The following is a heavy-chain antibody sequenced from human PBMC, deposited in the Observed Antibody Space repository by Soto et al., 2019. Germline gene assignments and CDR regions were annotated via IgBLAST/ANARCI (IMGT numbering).Heavy chain of an antibody. J-gene: IGHJ4*02. Sequence: QVQLVQSGAEVKKPGASVKVSCKASGYTFTSYAMHWVRQAPGQRLEWMGWINAGNGNTKYSQKFQGRVTITRDTSASTAYRELSSLRSEDTAVYYCARDEARIAVAGTFYFDYWGQGTLVTVSS. V-gene: IGHV1-3*01. CDR1: GYTFTSYA. D-gene: IGHD6-19*01. CDR2: INAGNGNT. CDR3: ARDEARIAVAGTFYFDY.